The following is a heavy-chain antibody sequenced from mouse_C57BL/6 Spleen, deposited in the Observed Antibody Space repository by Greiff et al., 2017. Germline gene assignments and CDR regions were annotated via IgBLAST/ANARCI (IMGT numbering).Heavy chain of an antibody. J-gene: IGHJ1*03. CDR3: TRERSWYFDV. V-gene: IGHV1-15*01. CDR2: FDPETGGT. CDR1: GYTFTDYE. Sequence: QVQLQQSGAELVRPGASVTLSCKASGYTFTDYEMHWVKQTPVHGLEWIGAFDPETGGTAYNQKFKGKAILTADKSSITADMGLRSLTSKDSAVYSCTRERSWYFDVWGTGATVTVSS.